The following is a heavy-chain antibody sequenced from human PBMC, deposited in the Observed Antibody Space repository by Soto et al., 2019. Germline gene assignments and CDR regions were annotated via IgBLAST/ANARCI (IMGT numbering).Heavy chain of an antibody. Sequence: QVQLVQSGAEVKTPGSSVTVSCKASGGTFSSYAISWVRQAPGQGLEWMGGIIPIFGTANYAQKFQGRVTITADQPTSTAYMELSSLRSEDTAVYYCGSSRNGGSGWYVDFDYWGQGTLVTVSS. V-gene: IGHV1-69*12. CDR1: GGTFSSYA. CDR3: GSSRNGGSGWYVDFDY. J-gene: IGHJ4*02. CDR2: IIPIFGTA. D-gene: IGHD6-19*01.